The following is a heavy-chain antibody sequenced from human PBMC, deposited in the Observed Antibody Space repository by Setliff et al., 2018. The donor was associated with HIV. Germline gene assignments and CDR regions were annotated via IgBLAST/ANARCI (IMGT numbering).Heavy chain of an antibody. D-gene: IGHD3-10*01. CDR3: ARKATYYYGSGSSNDY. Sequence: SETLSLTCTVSGGSISSSSYYWGWIRQPPGKGLEWIGSIYYSGSTYYNPSLKSRVTISVDTSKNQFSLKLSSVTAADTAVYYCARKATYYYGSGSSNDYWGQGTRVTVS. V-gene: IGHV4-39*01. J-gene: IGHJ4*02. CDR1: GGSISSSSYY. CDR2: IYYSGST.